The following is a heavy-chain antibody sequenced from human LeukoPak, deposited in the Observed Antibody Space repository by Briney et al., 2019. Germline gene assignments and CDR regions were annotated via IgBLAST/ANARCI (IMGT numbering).Heavy chain of an antibody. CDR1: GGTFSSYA. J-gene: IGHJ6*02. Sequence: SVKVSCKASGGTFSSYAISWVRQAPGQGLEWMGGIIPIFGTANYAQKFQGRVTVTADESTSTAYMELSSLRSEDTAVYYCARALGGYCSSTSCYTGYYYYGMDVWGQGTTVTVSS. V-gene: IGHV1-69*13. CDR3: ARALGGYCSSTSCYTGYYYYGMDV. D-gene: IGHD2-2*02. CDR2: IIPIFGTA.